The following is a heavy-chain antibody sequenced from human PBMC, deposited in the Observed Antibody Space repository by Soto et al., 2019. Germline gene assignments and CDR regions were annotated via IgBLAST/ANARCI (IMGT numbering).Heavy chain of an antibody. CDR1: GGSISSGGYY. J-gene: IGHJ6*02. D-gene: IGHD3-10*01. CDR3: ARGFTMVRGVITHYYYYGMDV. CDR2: IYYSGST. Sequence: QVQLQESGPGLVKPSQTLSLTCTVSGGSISSGGYYWSWIRQHPGKGLEWIGYIYYSGSTYYNPSLKSRGTISVDTSKNQFSLKLSSVTAADTAVYYCARGFTMVRGVITHYYYYGMDVWGQGTTVTVSS. V-gene: IGHV4-31*03.